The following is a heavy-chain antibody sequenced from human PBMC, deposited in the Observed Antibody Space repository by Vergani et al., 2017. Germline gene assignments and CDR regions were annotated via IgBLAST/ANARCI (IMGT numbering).Heavy chain of an antibody. J-gene: IGHJ4*02. CDR2: ISYDGSNK. Sequence: QGQLVESGGGVVQPGRSLRLSCAASGFTFSSYAMHWVRQAPGKGLEWVAVISYDGSNKYYADSVKGRFTISRDNSKNTLYLQMNSLRAEDTAVYYCARDEVIGSSFDYWGQGTLVTVSS. CDR3: ARDEVIGSSFDY. D-gene: IGHD6-6*01. V-gene: IGHV3-30*04. CDR1: GFTFSSYA.